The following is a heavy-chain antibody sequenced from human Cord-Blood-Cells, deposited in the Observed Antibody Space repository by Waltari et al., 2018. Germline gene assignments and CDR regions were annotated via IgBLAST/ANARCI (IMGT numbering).Heavy chain of an antibody. Sequence: QVQLQQWGAGLLKPSETLSLTCAVYGGSFSCYYWSWIRQPPGKGLEWIGEINHSGSTNYNPSLKSRVTISVDTSKNQFSLKLSSVTAADTAVYYCARGCSGGSCYSAFDIWGQGTMVTVSS. CDR3: ARGCSGGSCYSAFDI. CDR1: GGSFSCYY. D-gene: IGHD2-15*01. CDR2: INHSGST. V-gene: IGHV4-34*01. J-gene: IGHJ3*02.